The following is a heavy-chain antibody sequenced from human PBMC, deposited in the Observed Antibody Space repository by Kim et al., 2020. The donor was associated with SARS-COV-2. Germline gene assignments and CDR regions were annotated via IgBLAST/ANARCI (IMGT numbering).Heavy chain of an antibody. V-gene: IGHV1-3*01. Sequence: ASVKVSCKASGYTFTSYAMHWVRQAPGQRLEWMGWINAGNGNTKYSQKFQGRVTITRDTSASTAYMELSSLRSEDTAVYYCARDQAYSRALHYWGQGTLVTVSS. J-gene: IGHJ4*02. D-gene: IGHD6-13*01. CDR3: ARDQAYSRALHY. CDR1: GYTFTSYA. CDR2: INAGNGNT.